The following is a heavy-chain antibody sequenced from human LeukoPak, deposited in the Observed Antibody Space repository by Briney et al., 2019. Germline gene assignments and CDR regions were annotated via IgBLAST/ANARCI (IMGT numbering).Heavy chain of an antibody. V-gene: IGHV4-34*01. D-gene: IGHD6-13*01. CDR1: GGPFSGYY. Sequence: SETLSLTCAVYGGPFSGYYWSWIRQPPGKGLEWIGEINHSGSTNYNPSLKSRVTISVDTSKNQFSLKLSPVTAADTAVYYCARMTGIAAAGTLRFDYWGQGTLVTVSS. CDR2: INHSGST. J-gene: IGHJ4*02. CDR3: ARMTGIAAAGTLRFDY.